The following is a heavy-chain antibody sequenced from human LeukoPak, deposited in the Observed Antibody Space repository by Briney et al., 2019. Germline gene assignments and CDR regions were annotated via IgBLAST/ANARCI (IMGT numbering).Heavy chain of an antibody. Sequence: ASVKVSCTASGYTFTSYAMNWVRQAPGQGLEWMGWINTNTGNPTYAQGFTGRFVFSLDTSVSTAYLQISSLKAEDTAVYYCARELFGSSDYYYYGMDVWGQGTTVTVSS. D-gene: IGHD3-16*01. V-gene: IGHV7-4-1*02. CDR1: GYTFTSYA. J-gene: IGHJ6*02. CDR3: ARELFGSSDYYYYGMDV. CDR2: INTNTGNP.